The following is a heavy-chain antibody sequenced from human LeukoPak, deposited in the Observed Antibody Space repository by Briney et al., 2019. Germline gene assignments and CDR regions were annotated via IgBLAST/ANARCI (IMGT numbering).Heavy chain of an antibody. D-gene: IGHD2-2*01. CDR1: GGTFSSYA. CDR2: IIPIFGTA. J-gene: IGHJ5*02. V-gene: IGHV1-69*13. CDR3: AREVEYQLLGWFDP. Sequence: SVTVSCKASGGTFSSYAISWVRQAPGQGLEWMGGIIPIFGTANYAQKSQGRVTITADESTSTAYMELSSLRSEDTAVYYCAREVEYQLLGWFDPWGQGTLVTVSS.